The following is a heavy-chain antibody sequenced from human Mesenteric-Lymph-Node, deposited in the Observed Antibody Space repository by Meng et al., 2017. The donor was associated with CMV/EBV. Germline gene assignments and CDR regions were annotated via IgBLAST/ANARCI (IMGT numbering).Heavy chain of an antibody. CDR1: GGSISSGGYF. V-gene: IGHV4-31*02. D-gene: IGHD6-13*01. J-gene: IGHJ4*02. CDR2: IYYSAYT. CDR3: ARAYAAAGTPLSFRD. Sequence: SGGSISSGGYFWSWIRQHPGKGLEWIGYIYYSAYTYYNPSLKSRVSISVDTPENQFSLKLSSVTVADTAVYYCARAYAAAGTPLSFRDWGQGALVTVSS.